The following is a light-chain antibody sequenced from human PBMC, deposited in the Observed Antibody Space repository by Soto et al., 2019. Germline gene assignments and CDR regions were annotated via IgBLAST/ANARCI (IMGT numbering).Light chain of an antibody. J-gene: IGKJ4*01. V-gene: IGKV4-1*01. CDR3: QQYYSTPLT. Sequence: DMVMTQTPLSLPVTNGEPASISCRSSHSLLDSADGNTYLDWYVQKPGQPPKLLIYWASTRESGVPDRFSGSGSGTDFTLTISSLQAEDVAVYYCQQYYSTPLTFGGGTKVDI. CDR2: WAS. CDR1: HSLLDSADGNTY.